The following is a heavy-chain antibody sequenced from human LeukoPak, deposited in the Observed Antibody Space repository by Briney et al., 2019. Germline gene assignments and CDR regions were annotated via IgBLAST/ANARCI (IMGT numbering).Heavy chain of an antibody. CDR3: AKHIVGAKHYYYYYGMDV. V-gene: IGHV3-23*01. CDR2: ISGSGGST. CDR1: GFTFSSYA. Sequence: GGSLRLSCAASGFTFSSYAMSWVRQAPGKGLEWVSAISGSGGSTYYADSVKGRFTISRDNSKNTLYLQMNSLRAEDTAVYYCAKHIVGAKHYYYYYGMDVWGQGTTVTVSS. J-gene: IGHJ6*02. D-gene: IGHD1-26*01.